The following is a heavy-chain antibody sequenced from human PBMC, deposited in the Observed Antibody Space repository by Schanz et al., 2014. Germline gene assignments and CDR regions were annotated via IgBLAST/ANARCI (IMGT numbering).Heavy chain of an antibody. CDR2: ITYNGGTI. D-gene: IGHD1-26*01. V-gene: IGHV3-48*01. Sequence: MQLVESGGGLVKPGGSLRLSCVASGITFSSHSFNWVRQAPGKGLEWISYITYNGGTIYYADSVKGRFTISRDNAKNTLYLEMNSLRAEDAALYCCARDRRSADLDYWGQGTLVTVSS. CDR3: ARDRRSADLDY. CDR1: GITFSSHS. J-gene: IGHJ4*02.